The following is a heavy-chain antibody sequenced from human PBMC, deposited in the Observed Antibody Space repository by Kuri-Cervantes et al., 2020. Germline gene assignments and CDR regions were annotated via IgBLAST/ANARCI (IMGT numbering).Heavy chain of an antibody. CDR3: ARARRSSGWYQNGNWFDP. CDR2: IYHTGKT. V-gene: IGHV4-39*07. Sequence: GSLRLSCSVSGGTISGSDYYWAWIRQPPGKGLQWIGSIYHTGKTYYNPSLKSRVNLSVDTSRNQISLKLSSVTAADTAVYYCARARRSSGWYQNGNWFDPWGQGTLVTVSS. D-gene: IGHD6-19*01. J-gene: IGHJ5*02. CDR1: GGTISGSDYY.